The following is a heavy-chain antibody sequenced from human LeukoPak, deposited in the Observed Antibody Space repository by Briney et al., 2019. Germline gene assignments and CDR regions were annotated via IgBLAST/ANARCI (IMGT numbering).Heavy chain of an antibody. CDR2: INPKSGDT. J-gene: IGHJ4*02. V-gene: IGHV1-2*02. Sequence: ASVKVSCKASGYTFTDYYMHWVRQAPGQGLEWMGWINPKSGDTGYAQKFQGRVTMTRDTSITTAYMDLSSLRSDDTAGYYCAREWDYYAFWGQGTLVTVSS. CDR3: AREWDYYAF. CDR1: GYTFTDYY.